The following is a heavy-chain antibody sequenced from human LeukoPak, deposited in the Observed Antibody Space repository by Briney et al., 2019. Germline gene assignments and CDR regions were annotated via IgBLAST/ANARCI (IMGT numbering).Heavy chain of an antibody. CDR1: GGTFSSYA. D-gene: IGHD3-10*01. CDR2: ISAYNGNT. V-gene: IGHV1-18*01. CDR3: ARDLDGSGSYPQGE. J-gene: IGHJ4*02. Sequence: ASVKVSCKASGGTFSSYAISWVRQAPGQGLEWMGWISAYNGNTNYAQKLQGRVTMTTDTSTSTAYMELRSLRSDDTAVHYCARDLDGSGSYPQGEWGQGTLVTVSS.